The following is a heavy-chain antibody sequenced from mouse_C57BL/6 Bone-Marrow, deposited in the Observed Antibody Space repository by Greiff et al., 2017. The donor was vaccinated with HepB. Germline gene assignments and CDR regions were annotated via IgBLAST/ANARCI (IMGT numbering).Heavy chain of an antibody. CDR2: ISSGGDYI. CDR1: GFTFSSYA. D-gene: IGHD2-1*01. CDR3: TRDQSYGNYGDFDV. Sequence: DVHLVESGEGLVKPGGSLKLSCAASGFTFSSYAMSWVRQTPEKRLEWVAYISSGGDYIYYADTVKGRFTISRDNARNTLYLQMSSLKSEDTAMYYCTRDQSYGNYGDFDVWGTGTTVTVSS. J-gene: IGHJ1*03. V-gene: IGHV5-9-1*02.